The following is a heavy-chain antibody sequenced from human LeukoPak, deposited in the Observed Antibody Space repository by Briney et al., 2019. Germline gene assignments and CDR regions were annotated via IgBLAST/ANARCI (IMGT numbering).Heavy chain of an antibody. CDR3: SRTGYFDI. CDR2: ISSSGNYI. D-gene: IGHD2-15*01. V-gene: IGHV3-21*01. J-gene: IGHJ3*02. Sequence: PGGSLRLSCAASGFTFSSYSMNWVRQAPGKGLEWVSSISSSGNYISHADSVKGRFTISRDNAKNSLSLQMNSLRAEDTAVFYCSRTGYFDIWGQGTMVTVSS. CDR1: GFTFSSYS.